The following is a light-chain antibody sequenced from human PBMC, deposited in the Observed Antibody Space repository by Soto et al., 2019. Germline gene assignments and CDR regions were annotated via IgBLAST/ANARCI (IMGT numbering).Light chain of an antibody. CDR1: QSVSSY. CDR2: GAS. CDR3: QQYVSSSRT. V-gene: IGKV3-20*01. J-gene: IGKJ1*01. Sequence: EIVLTQSPGTLSLSPGERATLSCRASQSVSSYLAWYQQKPGQAPRLLIYGASSRATGIPDRFSGSGSGTDFSLIISRLEPEDFAVYYCQQYVSSSRTFGQVTKVKIQ.